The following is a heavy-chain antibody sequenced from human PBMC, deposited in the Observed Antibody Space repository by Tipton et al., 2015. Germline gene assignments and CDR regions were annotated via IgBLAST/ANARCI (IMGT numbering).Heavy chain of an antibody. Sequence: VQLVQSGGEVKKPGESLKISCKVSGYTFSNHWIGWVRQMPGKGLEWVGIIHPSDSETKYSPSFEGLVTISADKSTSTAYLQWSSLKASDTAVYYCTSPSLPHDRGDYYFQSWGQGSLVTVSS. D-gene: IGHD2-21*02. J-gene: IGHJ4*02. CDR1: GYTFSNHW. CDR2: IHPSDSET. CDR3: TSPSLPHDRGDYYFQS. V-gene: IGHV5-51*01.